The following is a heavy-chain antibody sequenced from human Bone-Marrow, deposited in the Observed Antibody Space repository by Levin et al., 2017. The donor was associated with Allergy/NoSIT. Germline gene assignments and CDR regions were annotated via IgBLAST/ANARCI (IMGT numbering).Heavy chain of an antibody. Sequence: SETLSLTCTVSGDSINSRSFYWAWIRQPPGKGLEWMGSINYSGTTYYNSSLRSRLTISADTSKNHFSLKLSSVTAADTAMYYCARIYYYDSSGYYYYFDSWGQGTLVTVSS. CDR3: ARIYYYDSSGYYYYFDS. D-gene: IGHD3-22*01. CDR1: GDSINSRSFY. J-gene: IGHJ4*02. CDR2: INYSGTT. V-gene: IGHV4-39*02.